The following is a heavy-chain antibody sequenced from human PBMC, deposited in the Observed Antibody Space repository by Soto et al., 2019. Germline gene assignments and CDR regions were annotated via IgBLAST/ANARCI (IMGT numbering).Heavy chain of an antibody. CDR2: IGGSGGNR. D-gene: IGHD4-4*01. V-gene: IGHV3-23*01. CDR1: GFTFNAYA. CDR3: ARVASDYINSVDH. J-gene: IGHJ4*02. Sequence: EVQLLESGGDLVQPGGSLRLSCAASGFTFNAYAMTWVRQAPGKGLEWVSAIGGSGGNRYYAASVKGRFTISRDNSKDTVDLRMSSLRVEDTAVYYCARVASDYINSVDHWGQGILVTVSS.